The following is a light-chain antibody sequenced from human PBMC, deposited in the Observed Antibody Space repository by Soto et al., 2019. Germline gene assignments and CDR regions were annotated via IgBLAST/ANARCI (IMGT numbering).Light chain of an antibody. Sequence: EIVMTQSPVTLSVSPGERATLSCRASQSVGRNLAWYQQKPGQAPRLLIYDASNRATGIPARFSGSGSGTEFTLIISSLHSEDFAVYYCQQFNKWPPVFXPGTKLDIK. V-gene: IGKV3-15*01. CDR2: DAS. J-gene: IGKJ3*01. CDR3: QQFNKWPPV. CDR1: QSVGRN.